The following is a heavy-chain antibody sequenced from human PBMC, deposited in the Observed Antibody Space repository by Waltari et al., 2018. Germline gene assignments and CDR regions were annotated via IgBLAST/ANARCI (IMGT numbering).Heavy chain of an antibody. V-gene: IGHV3-30*02. CDR2: IWIDDSDT. J-gene: IGHJ4*02. Sequence: QVQLAESGGGVVLPGGSRRLACAASGFSFSDFGLHGVRQAPGKGLEWVAFIWIDDSDTYYADSMKGRFIISRDNSKSTLFLQMDGLRPDDTAVYYCVRSRKRAGEVTFDDWGQGTLVTVS. CDR3: VRSRKRAGEVTFDD. D-gene: IGHD3-16*01. CDR1: GFSFSDFG.